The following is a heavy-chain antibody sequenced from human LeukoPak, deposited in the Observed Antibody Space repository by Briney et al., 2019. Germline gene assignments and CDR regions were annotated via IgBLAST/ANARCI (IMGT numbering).Heavy chain of an antibody. V-gene: IGHV3-23*01. Sequence: PGGSLRLSCAASGFTSSSYAMSWVRQAPGKGLEWVSAISGSGGSTYYADSVKGRFTISRDNSKNTLYLQMNSLRAEDTAVYYCANHQGYSGYDSLLAEDYYYYYGMDVWGQGTTVTVSS. CDR3: ANHQGYSGYDSLLAEDYYYYYGMDV. J-gene: IGHJ6*02. CDR1: GFTSSSYA. CDR2: ISGSGGST. D-gene: IGHD5-12*01.